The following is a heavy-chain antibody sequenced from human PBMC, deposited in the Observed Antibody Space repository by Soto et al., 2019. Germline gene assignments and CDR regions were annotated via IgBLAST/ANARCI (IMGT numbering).Heavy chain of an antibody. Sequence: TLSLTCTVSGDSISSYFWSWIRQPPGKGLEWIGYVYSTEITNYNPSLKSRVAMSIDTSKNQFSLKVRSVTAADTAVYYCARGSEAWFDPWGQGTLVTVSS. CDR2: VYSTEIT. CDR3: ARGSEAWFDP. V-gene: IGHV4-59*01. CDR1: GDSISSYF. J-gene: IGHJ5*02.